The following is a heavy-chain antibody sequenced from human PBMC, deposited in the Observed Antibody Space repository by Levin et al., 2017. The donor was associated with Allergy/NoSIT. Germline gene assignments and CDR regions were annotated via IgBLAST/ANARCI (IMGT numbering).Heavy chain of an antibody. CDR3: ACLQARGRYDIP. CDR2: INPSGGST. D-gene: IGHD3-9*01. J-gene: IGHJ5*02. Sequence: PPASVKVSCKASGYTFTSYYMHWVRQAPGQGLEWMGIINPSGGSTSYAQKFQGRVTMTRDTSTSTVYMELSSLRSEDTAVYYCACLQARGRYDIPWGQGTLVTVSS. V-gene: IGHV1-46*01. CDR1: GYTFTSYY.